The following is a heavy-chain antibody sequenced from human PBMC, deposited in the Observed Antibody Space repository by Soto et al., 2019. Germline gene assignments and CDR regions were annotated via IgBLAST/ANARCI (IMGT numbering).Heavy chain of an antibody. V-gene: IGHV3-21*01. D-gene: IGHD3-22*01. CDR3: ARDGSGPSATRARWSYYYDSSGKDIDY. CDR2: ISSSSSYI. CDR1: GFTFSSYS. J-gene: IGHJ4*02. Sequence: EVQLVESGGGLVKPGGSLRLSCAASGFTFSSYSMNWVRQAPGKGLEWVSSISSSSSYIYYADSVKGRFTISRDNAKNSLYLKMNSLRAEDTAVYYCARDGSGPSATRARWSYYYDSSGKDIDYWGQGTLVTVSS.